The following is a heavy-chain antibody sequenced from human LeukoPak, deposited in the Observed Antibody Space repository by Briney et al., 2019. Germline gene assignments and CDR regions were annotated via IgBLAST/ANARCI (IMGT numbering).Heavy chain of an antibody. CDR3: ARDLGFGKNWNVNS. CDR1: GYTFIAYY. Sequence: APVKVSCKASGYTFIAYYMHWVRQAPGQGLEWMGWINPNSGGTNYAQKFQGRVTTTRDTSISTAYLELSRLRSDDTAVVYCARDLGFGKNWNVNSWGQGTLVTVSS. D-gene: IGHD1-1*01. CDR2: INPNSGGT. V-gene: IGHV1-2*02. J-gene: IGHJ4*02.